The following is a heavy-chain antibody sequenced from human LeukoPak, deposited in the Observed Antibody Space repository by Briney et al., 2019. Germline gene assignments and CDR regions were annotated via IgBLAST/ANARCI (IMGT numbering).Heavy chain of an antibody. D-gene: IGHD6-13*01. Sequence: TSETLSLTCTVSGGSISSYYWSWIRQPPGKGLEWIGYIYCSGSTNYNPSLKSRVTISVDTSKNQFSLKLSSVTAADTAVYYCARYSSTWPYWYFDLWGRGTLVTVSS. V-gene: IGHV4-59*01. J-gene: IGHJ2*01. CDR1: GGSISSYY. CDR2: IYCSGST. CDR3: ARYSSTWPYWYFDL.